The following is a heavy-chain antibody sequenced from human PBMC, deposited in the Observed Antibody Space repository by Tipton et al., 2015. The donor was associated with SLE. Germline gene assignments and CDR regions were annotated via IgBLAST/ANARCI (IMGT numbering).Heavy chain of an antibody. CDR1: GGSISSSSYY. J-gene: IGHJ4*02. V-gene: IGHV4-61*09. D-gene: IGHD6-19*01. Sequence: TLSLTCTVSGGSISSSSYYWSWIRQPAGKGLEWIGYIYTSGSTNYNPSLKSRVTISVDTSKNQFSLKLSSVTAADTAVYYCARDMDWSSGWYPLGYWGQGTLVTVSS. CDR2: IYTSGST. CDR3: ARDMDWSSGWYPLGY.